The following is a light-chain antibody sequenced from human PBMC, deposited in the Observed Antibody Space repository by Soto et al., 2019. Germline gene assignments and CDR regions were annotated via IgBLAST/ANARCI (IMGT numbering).Light chain of an antibody. CDR3: GIWGTSLWV. CDR1: STNIVNNY. V-gene: IGLV1-51*02. J-gene: IGLJ3*02. CDR2: ETN. Sequence: QSVLTQPPSVSAAPGQRVTISCTGISTNIVNNYVSWYQRHPGTAAKHLIYETNNRASAIPDPFSGSRSGTSATLDTTELQTGDEADYYCGIWGTSLWVFGGGTKLTVL.